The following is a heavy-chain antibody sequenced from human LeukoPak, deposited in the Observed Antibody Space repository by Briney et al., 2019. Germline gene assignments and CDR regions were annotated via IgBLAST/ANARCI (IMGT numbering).Heavy chain of an antibody. D-gene: IGHD3-16*01. CDR1: GFTFSSYA. Sequence: GGSLRLSCAASGFTFSSYAMHWVRQAPGKGLEWVAVISYDGSNKYYADSVKGRFTISRDNSKNTLYLQMNSLRAEDTAVYYCARDDMILYYYYMDVWGKGTTVTVSS. J-gene: IGHJ6*03. CDR2: ISYDGSNK. CDR3: ARDDMILYYYYMDV. V-gene: IGHV3-30*01.